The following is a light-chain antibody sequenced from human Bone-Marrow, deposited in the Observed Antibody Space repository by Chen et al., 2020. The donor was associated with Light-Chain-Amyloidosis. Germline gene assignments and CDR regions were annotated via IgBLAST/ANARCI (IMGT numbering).Light chain of an antibody. Sequence: SYELTQPPSVSVYPGQTARITCSGDDLPTKYAYLYQQKPGQAPVLVIPRDTERPSGISERFSGASSGTTATLTISGVQAEDEADYHCQSADSSGTYEVIFGGGTKLTVL. J-gene: IGLJ2*01. CDR2: RDT. CDR1: DLPTKY. V-gene: IGLV3-25*03. CDR3: QSADSSGTYEVI.